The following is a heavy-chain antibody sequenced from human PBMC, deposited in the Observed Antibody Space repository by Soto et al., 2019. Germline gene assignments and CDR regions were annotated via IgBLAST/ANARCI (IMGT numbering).Heavy chain of an antibody. Sequence: EVQLLEAGGDLIQPGGSLRLSCAASGFTFSSYTMTWVRQAPGKGLEWVSAINGGGGSTYYADSVNVRFTISRENSKDTLYLQMKSLRAEDTAVYYCAKDKVCSGGSCYYDYWGQGTLVTVSS. CDR3: AKDKVCSGGSCYYDY. CDR2: INGGGGST. J-gene: IGHJ4*02. CDR1: GFTFSSYT. V-gene: IGHV3-23*01. D-gene: IGHD2-15*01.